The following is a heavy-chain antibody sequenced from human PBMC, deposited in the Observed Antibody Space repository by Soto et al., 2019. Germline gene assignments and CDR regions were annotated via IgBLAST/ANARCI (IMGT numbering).Heavy chain of an antibody. CDR1: GGSIRSGGYY. J-gene: IGHJ6*02. V-gene: IGHV4-31*03. D-gene: IGHD5-18*01. CDR2: IYYSGNT. CDR3: ARDRLMATAGTARHYFGLDV. Sequence: SETLSLTCTVSGGSIRSGGYYWSWVRQNPRKGLEWIGNIYYSGNTYYNPSLKSRFTISVDTSKNQFSLNLSSVTAADTAVYYCARDRLMATAGTARHYFGLDVWGQGTTVTVSS.